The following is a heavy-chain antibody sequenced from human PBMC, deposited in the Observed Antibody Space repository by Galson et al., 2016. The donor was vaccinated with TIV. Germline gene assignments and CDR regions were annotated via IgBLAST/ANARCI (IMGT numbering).Heavy chain of an antibody. CDR1: GFTFSSFA. CDR3: AKDTSSGFSGYVYLDY. D-gene: IGHD5-12*01. CDR2: ITGGAGST. Sequence: SLRLSCAASGFTFSSFAMNWVRQAPGKGLEWISAITGGAGSTYYADSVKGRFTISRDNSMNTLFLQMNSLRAEDTALYYCAKDTSSGFSGYVYLDYWGQGTLVTVSS. J-gene: IGHJ4*02. V-gene: IGHV3-23*01.